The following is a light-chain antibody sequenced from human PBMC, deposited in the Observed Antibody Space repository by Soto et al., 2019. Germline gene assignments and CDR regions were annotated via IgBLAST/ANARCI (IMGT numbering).Light chain of an antibody. CDR2: AAS. V-gene: IGKV1-39*01. Sequence: DIQMTQSPSSLSASVGDRVTITCRASQNINTDLNWYQQKPGKAPKLLIFAASSLQSGVPSRFSGSGSRTDFTLTISSLQPEDFATYYCQQSSTAPFTCGPGTKVDIK. CDR1: QNINTD. CDR3: QQSSTAPFT. J-gene: IGKJ3*01.